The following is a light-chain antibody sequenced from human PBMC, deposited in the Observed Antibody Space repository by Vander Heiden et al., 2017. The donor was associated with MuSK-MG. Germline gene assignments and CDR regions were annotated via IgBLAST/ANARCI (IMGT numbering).Light chain of an antibody. CDR1: PSVTTNY. CDR3: HQYGSTPPT. J-gene: IGKJ1*01. CDR2: AAS. Sequence: EIVLTSPPATLPLPPGGRATLPCEPSPSVTTNYLAWYQQKPGLAPRLLIYAASSRATGIPDRFSGSGSGTEFTLTISRLEPEDFALYYCHQYGSTPPTFGQGTKVEIK. V-gene: IGKV3D-20*01.